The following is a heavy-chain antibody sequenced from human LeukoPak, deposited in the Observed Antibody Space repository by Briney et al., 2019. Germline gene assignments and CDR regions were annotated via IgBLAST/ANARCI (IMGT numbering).Heavy chain of an antibody. Sequence: QTGGSLRLSCAASGFTLNNYWMSWVRQAPGKGLEWVANINEDESEKYYVASVEGRFIISRDNAKNSLYLQMNSLRAEDTAVYYCARDEDQSKQQLLELDYWGQGTLVTVSS. J-gene: IGHJ4*02. CDR1: GFTLNNYW. CDR3: ARDEDQSKQQLLELDY. D-gene: IGHD6-13*01. CDR2: INEDESEK. V-gene: IGHV3-7*01.